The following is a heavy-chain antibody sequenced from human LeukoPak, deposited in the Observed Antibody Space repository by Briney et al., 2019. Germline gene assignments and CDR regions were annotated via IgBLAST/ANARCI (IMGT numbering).Heavy chain of an antibody. D-gene: IGHD3-3*01. Sequence: SETLSLTCAVYGGSFSGYYWSWIRQPPGKGLEWIGEINHSGSTNYNPSLKSRVTISVDTSKNQFSLKLSSVTAADTAVYYCARLLHYDFWSGYSSTFDYWGQGTLVTVSS. CDR3: ARLLHYDFWSGYSSTFDY. CDR2: INHSGST. J-gene: IGHJ4*02. CDR1: GGSFSGYY. V-gene: IGHV4-34*01.